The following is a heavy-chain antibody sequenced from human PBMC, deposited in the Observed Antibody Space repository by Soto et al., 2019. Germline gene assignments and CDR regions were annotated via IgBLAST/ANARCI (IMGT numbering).Heavy chain of an antibody. CDR2: IGPESGAT. CDR3: GRGRSGQIVVFY. Sequence: ASGKGSCKTSGYTFTGHYIHWVRQAPQQGPEWMGEIGPESGATRYAQKFRGRVTMTMDTSITTVYMELKNLSPDDTAVYYCGRGRSGQIVVFYWGQGPPVPASS. J-gene: IGHJ4*02. D-gene: IGHD1-26*01. V-gene: IGHV1-2*02. CDR1: GYTFTGHY.